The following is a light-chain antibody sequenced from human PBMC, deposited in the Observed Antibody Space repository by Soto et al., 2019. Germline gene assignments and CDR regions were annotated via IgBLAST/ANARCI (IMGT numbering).Light chain of an antibody. V-gene: IGKV3-20*01. CDR3: QQYGISGT. Sequence: EIVLTQSPGTLSLSPVERGTLYCGASQNLGTLYLAWFQQKSGQAPRLLIYGASNRATGIPDRFSGSGSGTDFTLTISRLEPEDFAVYYCQQYGISGTFGQGTKVDIK. CDR1: QNLGTLY. CDR2: GAS. J-gene: IGKJ1*01.